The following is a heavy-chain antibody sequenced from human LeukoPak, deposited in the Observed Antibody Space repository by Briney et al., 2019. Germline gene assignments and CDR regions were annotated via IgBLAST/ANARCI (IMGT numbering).Heavy chain of an antibody. J-gene: IGHJ6*02. CDR2: INLNSGGT. V-gene: IGHV1-2*02. CDR3: ARDRPYYDSLTGYSPGYGMDV. CDR1: GYTFTGPY. D-gene: IGHD3-9*01. Sequence: GASVKVSCKASGYTFTGPYVHWVRQAPGQGLEWMGWINLNSGGTQYVQKLQGKVTMTTDTSTSTAYMELRSLRSDDTAVYYCARDRPYYDSLTGYSPGYGMDVWGQGTTVTVSS.